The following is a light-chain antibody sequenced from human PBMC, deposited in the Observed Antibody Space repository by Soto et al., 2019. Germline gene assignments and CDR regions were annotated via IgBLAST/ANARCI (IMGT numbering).Light chain of an antibody. J-gene: IGLJ1*01. V-gene: IGLV1-40*01. Sequence: QTVVTQPPSVSGAPGQRVTISCTGSSSNIGAGYDVHWYQQLPGTAPKLLIYGNSNRPSGVPDRFSGSKSGTSASLAISGLQSEDEADYYCAAWDDSLNGLYVFGTGTKLTVL. CDR2: GNS. CDR3: AAWDDSLNGLYV. CDR1: SSNIGAGYD.